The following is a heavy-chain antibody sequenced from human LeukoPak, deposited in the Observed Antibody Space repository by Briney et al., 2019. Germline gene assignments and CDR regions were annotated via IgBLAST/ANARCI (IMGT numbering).Heavy chain of an antibody. CDR1: GYTFSGYY. CDR3: ARGRLQRSSHWFDP. D-gene: IGHD5-24*01. V-gene: IGHV1-2*02. J-gene: IGHJ5*02. CDR2: INPNTGGA. Sequence: GASVKVSCKASGYTFSGYYLYWLRQAPGQGLEWMGWINPNTGGAHYTQNFQGRVTMTRDTSISTAYMELSSLRSEDTAVYYCARGRLQRSSHWFDPWGQGTLVTVSS.